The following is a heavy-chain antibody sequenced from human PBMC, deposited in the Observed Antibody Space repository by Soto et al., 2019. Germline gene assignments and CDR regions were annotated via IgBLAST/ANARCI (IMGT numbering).Heavy chain of an antibody. CDR3: ARVAYWRSSSSTTARTYYYYGMDV. D-gene: IGHD2-2*01. J-gene: IGHJ6*02. CDR1: AGSISSGGYY. V-gene: IGHV4-31*03. CDR2: IYYSGST. Sequence: LSLTCTVSAGSISSGGYYWSWIRQHPRKGLEWIGYIYYSGSTYYNPSLKSRVTISVDTSKNQFSLKLSSVTAADTAVYYCARVAYWRSSSSTTARTYYYYGMDVWGQGTTVTVSS.